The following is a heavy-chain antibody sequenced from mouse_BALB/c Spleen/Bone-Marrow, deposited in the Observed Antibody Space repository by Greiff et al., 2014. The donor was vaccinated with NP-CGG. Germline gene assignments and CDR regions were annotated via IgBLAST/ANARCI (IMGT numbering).Heavy chain of an antibody. V-gene: IGHV1-18*01. D-gene: IGHD2-3*01. CDR2: INPYNGGT. J-gene: IGHJ3*01. CDR1: GYSFTGYT. CDR3: ARWLLREGLAY. Sequence: VQLKQSGPELVKPGASMKISCKASGYSFTGYTMDWGKQRRGKNLEWIGLINPYNGGTNYNQKFKGKATLTVDKSSSTAYMELLSLTSEDSAVYYCARWLLREGLAYWGQGTLVTVSA.